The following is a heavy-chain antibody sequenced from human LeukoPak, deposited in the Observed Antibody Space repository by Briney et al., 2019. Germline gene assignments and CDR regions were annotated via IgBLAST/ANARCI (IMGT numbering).Heavy chain of an antibody. CDR2: IYPGDSDA. J-gene: IGHJ6*02. CDR3: ARSSGSYLPRYVDV. V-gene: IGHV5-51*01. D-gene: IGHD1-26*01. CDR1: GYSFTTYW. Sequence: PGESLKISCKGSGYSFTTYWNGWVRQMPGKGLEWRWIIYPGDSDARYSPSFQGQVTISADKSISTAYLQWSSLKASDTAMYYCARSSGSYLPRYVDVWGQGTTVTVSS.